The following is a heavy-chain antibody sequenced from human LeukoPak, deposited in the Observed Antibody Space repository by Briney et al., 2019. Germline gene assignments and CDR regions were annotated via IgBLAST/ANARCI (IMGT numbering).Heavy chain of an antibody. CDR1: GFTFSSYA. V-gene: IGHV3-30*04. Sequence: PGGSLRLSCAASGFTFSSYAMSWVRQAPGKGLEWVAVVSYDGSNKYYADSVKGRFTVSRDNSKNTLYLQMNSLRAEDTAVYYCAIGDSLGELSSSFEYWGQGTLVTVSS. J-gene: IGHJ4*02. CDR2: VSYDGSNK. CDR3: AIGDSLGELSSSFEY. D-gene: IGHD3-16*02.